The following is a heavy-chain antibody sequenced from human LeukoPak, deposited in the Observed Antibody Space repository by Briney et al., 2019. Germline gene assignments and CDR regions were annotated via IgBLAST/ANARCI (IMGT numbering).Heavy chain of an antibody. D-gene: IGHD3-10*01. CDR2: IYYSGST. Sequence: SETLSLTCTVSGDSISRSTYYWGWIRQPPGKGLEWIQSIYYSGSTYYNPSLKSRVTISVDTSKNQFSLILSSVTAADTAVYYCAKGPKILLWFGEPPYMDVWGKGTTVTVSS. J-gene: IGHJ6*03. CDR3: AKGPKILLWFGEPPYMDV. V-gene: IGHV4-39*01. CDR1: GDSISRSTYY.